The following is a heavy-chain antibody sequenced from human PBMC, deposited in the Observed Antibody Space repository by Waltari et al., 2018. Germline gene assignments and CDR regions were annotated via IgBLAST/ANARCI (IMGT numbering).Heavy chain of an antibody. CDR2: IWYDGSNK. V-gene: IGHV3-30*18. CDR1: GFTFSSYG. CDR3: AKEGYSYGYTAFDI. Sequence: QVQLVESGGGVVQPGRSLRLSCAASGFTFSSYGMHWVRQAPGKGLEWVAVIWYDGSNKYYADSVKGRFTISRDNSKNTLYLQMNSLRAEDTAMYYCAKEGYSYGYTAFDIWGQGTMVTVSS. J-gene: IGHJ3*02. D-gene: IGHD5-18*01.